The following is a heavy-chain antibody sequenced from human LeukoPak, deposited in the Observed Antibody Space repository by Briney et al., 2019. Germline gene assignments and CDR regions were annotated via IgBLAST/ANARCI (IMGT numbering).Heavy chain of an antibody. CDR3: ASRNSLFI. D-gene: IGHD4-23*01. CDR1: AFTFSSYG. V-gene: IGHV3-7*01. Sequence: GGSLRLSCAASAFTFSSYGMHWVRQAPGRGLEWVANIKQDGSEKYYVDSVKGRFTISRDNAKNSLYLQMNSLRAEDTAVYYCASRNSLFIWGQGTLVTVSS. J-gene: IGHJ4*02. CDR2: IKQDGSEK.